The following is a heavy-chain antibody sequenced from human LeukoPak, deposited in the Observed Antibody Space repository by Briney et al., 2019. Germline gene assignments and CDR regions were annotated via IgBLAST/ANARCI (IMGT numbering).Heavy chain of an antibody. Sequence: GGSLRLSCAASGFTFDDYAMHWVRQAPGKGLEWVSGISWNSGSIGYADSVKGRFTISRDNAENSLYLHMNSLRAEDTALYYCAKGTEYSSSSGWFDPWGQGTLVTVSS. CDR2: ISWNSGSI. V-gene: IGHV3-9*01. CDR1: GFTFDDYA. D-gene: IGHD6-6*01. J-gene: IGHJ5*02. CDR3: AKGTEYSSSSGWFDP.